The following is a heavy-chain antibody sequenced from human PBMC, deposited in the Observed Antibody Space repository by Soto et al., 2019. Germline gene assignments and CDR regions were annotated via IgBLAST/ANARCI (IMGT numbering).Heavy chain of an antibody. CDR2: IWYDGGNK. J-gene: IGHJ4*02. CDR1: GYTFSTTA. D-gene: IGHD3-10*01. CDR3: ARDLKKGSYFDY. Sequence: QVQLVESGGGVVQPGRSLRLSCAASGYTFSTTAMHWVRQAPGKGLEWVAFIWYDGGNKNYADSVKDRFTISRDNSKNTLYLQMNSLGVEDTAVYYCARDLKKGSYFDYWGQGTLVTVSS. V-gene: IGHV3-33*01.